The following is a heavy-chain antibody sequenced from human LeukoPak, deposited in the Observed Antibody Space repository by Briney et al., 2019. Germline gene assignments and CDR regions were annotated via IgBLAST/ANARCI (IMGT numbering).Heavy chain of an antibody. CDR2: VSGSGGTT. Sequence: GGSLRLSCAASGFTFSAYAMSWVRQAPGQGLDWVSTVSGSGGTTYNADSVQGRFTISRDNSKNTLYLQMNSLRAEDTAVYYCAKFYLGASCTWSDFDYWGQGTLVTVSS. D-gene: IGHD2-2*01. CDR3: AKFYLGASCTWSDFDY. CDR1: GFTFSAYA. J-gene: IGHJ4*02. V-gene: IGHV3-23*01.